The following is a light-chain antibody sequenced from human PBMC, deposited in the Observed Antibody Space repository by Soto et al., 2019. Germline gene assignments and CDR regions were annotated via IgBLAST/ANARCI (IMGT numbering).Light chain of an antibody. CDR3: QQYNTYPWT. CDR2: KAS. Sequence: DIQMTQSPSTLSASVGDRVTITSRASQSISSWLAWYQQKPGKAPKLLIYKASSLQSGVPSRFSGSGSGTEFTLTISSLQPDDFATYYCQQYNTYPWTFGQGTQVEI. CDR1: QSISSW. V-gene: IGKV1-5*03. J-gene: IGKJ1*01.